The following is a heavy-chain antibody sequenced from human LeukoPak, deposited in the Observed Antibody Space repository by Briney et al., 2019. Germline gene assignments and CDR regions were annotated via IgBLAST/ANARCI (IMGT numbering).Heavy chain of an antibody. Sequence: ASVKVSCKASGYTFTSYAMHWVRQAPGQRLEWMGWINAGNGNTKYSQKFQGRVTITRDTSASTAYMELSSLRSEDTAVYYCARNSPRFYGSGSRPLYNWFDPWGQGTLVTVSS. CDR1: GYTFTSYA. CDR3: ARNSPRFYGSGSRPLYNWFDP. D-gene: IGHD3-10*01. V-gene: IGHV1-3*01. J-gene: IGHJ5*02. CDR2: INAGNGNT.